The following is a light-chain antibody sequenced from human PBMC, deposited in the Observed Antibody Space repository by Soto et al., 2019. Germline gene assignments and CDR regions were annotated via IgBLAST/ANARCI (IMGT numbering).Light chain of an antibody. J-gene: IGLJ2*01. CDR2: RNN. V-gene: IGLV1-47*01. Sequence: QLVLTQPPSASGTPGQRVTISCSGSSSNIGSNYVYWYQQVPGTAPKLLIYRNNQRPSGVPDRFSGSKSGTSASLAISGLRSEDEDDYYCAAWDDSLSGVVFGGGTQLTVL. CDR1: SSNIGSNY. CDR3: AAWDDSLSGVV.